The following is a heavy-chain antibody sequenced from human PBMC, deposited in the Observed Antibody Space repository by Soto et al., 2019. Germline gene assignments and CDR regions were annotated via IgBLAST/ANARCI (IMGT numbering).Heavy chain of an antibody. V-gene: IGHV4-4*02. CDR1: GGSISSTDC. Sequence: SETLSLTCAVSGGSISSTDCWSWLRQPPGKGLEWIGQINHSGRTNYNPSLKSRVTISVDKSKNQFYLKLNSVAAADTAVYYCARGMYYYSGNNEGWFDPWGQGTLVTVSS. J-gene: IGHJ5*02. CDR3: ARGMYYYSGNNEGWFDP. CDR2: INHSGRT. D-gene: IGHD3-10*01.